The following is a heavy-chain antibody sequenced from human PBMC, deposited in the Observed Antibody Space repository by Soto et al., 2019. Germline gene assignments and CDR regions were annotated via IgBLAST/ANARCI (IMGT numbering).Heavy chain of an antibody. J-gene: IGHJ6*02. V-gene: IGHV1-2*04. CDR1: GYTFTGYY. D-gene: IGHD5-18*01. Sequence: GASVKVSCKASGYTFTGYYMHWVRQAPGQGLEWMGWINPNSGGTNYAQKFQGWVTMTRDTSISTAYMELSRLRSDDTAVYYCARDAFRRYSYGFSSSLVSPYYYYYGMDVWGQGTTVTVSS. CDR2: INPNSGGT. CDR3: ARDAFRRYSYGFSSSLVSPYYYYYGMDV.